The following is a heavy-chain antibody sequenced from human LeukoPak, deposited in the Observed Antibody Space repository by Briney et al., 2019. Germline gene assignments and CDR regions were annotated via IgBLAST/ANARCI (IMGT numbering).Heavy chain of an antibody. CDR3: ARATFWSGYQRDSWYMDV. CDR2: ISGSGGST. J-gene: IGHJ6*03. D-gene: IGHD3-3*01. V-gene: IGHV3-23*01. CDR1: GFTFDDYG. Sequence: GGSLRLSCAVSGFTFDDYGMSWVRQAPGKGLEWVSAISGSGGSTYYADSVKGRFTISRDNSENTLYLHMNSLRAEDTAVYYCARATFWSGYQRDSWYMDVWGKGTTVTVSS.